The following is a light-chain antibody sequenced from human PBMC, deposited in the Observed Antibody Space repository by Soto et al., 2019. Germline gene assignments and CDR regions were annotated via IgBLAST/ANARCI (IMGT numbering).Light chain of an antibody. J-gene: IGKJ1*01. CDR3: HQYNNFWT. V-gene: IGKV3D-7*01. Sequence: VVVIQSRATLSLSPGERATLSCRASQSVSSSYLAWYQQKPGRAPRLLFHGASTRATGIPARFSGSGSGTEFTLTISSLQSEDFGVYYWHQYNNFWTFGQGTKVDI. CDR1: QSVSSSY. CDR2: GAS.